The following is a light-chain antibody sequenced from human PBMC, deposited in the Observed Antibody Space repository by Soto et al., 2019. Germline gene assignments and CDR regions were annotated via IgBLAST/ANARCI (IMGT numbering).Light chain of an antibody. Sequence: EIVLTQSPGTLSLSPGERATLSCRASQSVSSSYLAWYQQKPGQAPRLLIYGASSRATGIPDRFSGSGSGTDFTLTSSRLEPEYVAVYYCQQYCSSPTFGGGTKVEIK. CDR3: QQYCSSPT. CDR1: QSVSSSY. J-gene: IGKJ4*01. CDR2: GAS. V-gene: IGKV3-20*01.